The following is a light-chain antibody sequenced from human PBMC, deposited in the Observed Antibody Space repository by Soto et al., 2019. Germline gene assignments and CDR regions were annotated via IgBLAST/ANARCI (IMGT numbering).Light chain of an antibody. V-gene: IGKV1-5*03. CDR2: KAS. CDR3: QQYNSLST. CDR1: QSISDW. Sequence: DIQMTQSPSTLSGSVGDIVTITCRASQSISDWLAWYQQKPGKAPKLLIYKASTLESGVPSRFSGSGSGTEFTLTIRSLKPDDFATYYCQQYNSLSTFGQGTRLEIK. J-gene: IGKJ5*01.